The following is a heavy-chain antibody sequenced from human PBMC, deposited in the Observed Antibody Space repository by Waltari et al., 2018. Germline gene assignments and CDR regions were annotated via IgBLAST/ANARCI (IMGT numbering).Heavy chain of an antibody. D-gene: IGHD3-16*01. CDR3: VRRGPAGGVGGGNFDY. Sequence: QVQLQQGGAGLLKPSETLSLTCAVEGGSFSGYYWSWIREPPGKGLEWIGEINQSGSTNYHPSLKSRVTISVDTSKTQVSLKLSSVTAADTAVYYCVRRGPAGGVGGGNFDYWGQGTLVTVSS. CDR1: GGSFSGYY. CDR2: INQSGST. J-gene: IGHJ4*02. V-gene: IGHV4-34*01.